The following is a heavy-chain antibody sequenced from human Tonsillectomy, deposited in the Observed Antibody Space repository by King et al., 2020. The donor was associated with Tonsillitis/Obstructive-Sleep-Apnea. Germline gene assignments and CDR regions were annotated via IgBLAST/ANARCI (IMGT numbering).Heavy chain of an antibody. V-gene: IGHV3-7*04. Sequence: EVQLMESGGGLVQPGGSLRLSCAASGFTFSSYWMSWVRQAPGNGLEWVANIKQDGSEKKYVDSVKGRFTISRDNAENSLYLQMNSLRAEDTAVYYCARVRYYYDSSGYRWFDPWGQGTLVTVSS. CDR1: GFTFSSYW. D-gene: IGHD3-22*01. CDR2: IKQDGSEK. CDR3: ARVRYYYDSSGYRWFDP. J-gene: IGHJ5*02.